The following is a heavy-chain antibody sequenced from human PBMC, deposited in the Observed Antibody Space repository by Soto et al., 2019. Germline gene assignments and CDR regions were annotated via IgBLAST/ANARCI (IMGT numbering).Heavy chain of an antibody. Sequence: GASVKVSCKASGYTFTSYGISWVRQAPGQGLEWMGWISAYNGNTNYAQKLQGRVTMTTDTSTSTAYMELRSLRSDDTAVYYCARVGGCSGGSCYHLIFEDYYYYYYMDVWGKGTTVTVSS. CDR3: ARVGGCSGGSCYHLIFEDYYYYYYMDV. CDR1: GYTFTSYG. D-gene: IGHD2-15*01. V-gene: IGHV1-18*01. CDR2: ISAYNGNT. J-gene: IGHJ6*03.